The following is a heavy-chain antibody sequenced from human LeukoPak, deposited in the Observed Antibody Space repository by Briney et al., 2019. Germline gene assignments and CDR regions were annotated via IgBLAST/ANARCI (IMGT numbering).Heavy chain of an antibody. CDR3: ARVYYSNSYDYWYFDL. J-gene: IGHJ2*01. CDR2: IYISGNT. D-gene: IGHD6-13*01. Sequence: SETLSLTCTVSGGSISSGSYYWSWIRQPAGKGLEWIGRIYISGNTNYNPSLKSRVTISVDTSKNQFSLKLSSVTAADTAVYCCARVYYSNSYDYWYFDLWGRGTLVTVSS. CDR1: GGSISSGSYY. V-gene: IGHV4-61*02.